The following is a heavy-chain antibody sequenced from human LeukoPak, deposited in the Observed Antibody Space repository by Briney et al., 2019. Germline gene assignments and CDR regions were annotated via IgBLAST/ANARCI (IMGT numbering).Heavy chain of an antibody. V-gene: IGHV1-69*05. Sequence: SVKVSCKASGGTFSSYAISWVRQAPGQGLEWMGRIIPIFGTANYAQKFQGRVTITTDESTSTAYMELSSLRSEDTAVYYCANKVPPSDAFDIWGQGTMVTVSS. CDR2: IIPIFGTA. J-gene: IGHJ3*02. CDR1: GGTFSSYA. CDR3: ANKVPPSDAFDI.